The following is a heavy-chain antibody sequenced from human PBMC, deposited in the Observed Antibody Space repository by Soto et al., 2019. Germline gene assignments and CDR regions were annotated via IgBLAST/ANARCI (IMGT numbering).Heavy chain of an antibody. D-gene: IGHD3-3*01. V-gene: IGHV4-4*07. J-gene: IGHJ4*02. CDR3: ARTDNVGYYPY. CDR1: EGTSVGYG. Sequence: SETLSLSRTVAEGTSVGYGGSWIRQPAGKGLEWIGRIYTSGSTNYNPSLKSRVTMSVDTSKNQFSLRMSSVTAADSAVYYCARTDNVGYYPYFGQGPLVTVSS. CDR2: IYTSGST.